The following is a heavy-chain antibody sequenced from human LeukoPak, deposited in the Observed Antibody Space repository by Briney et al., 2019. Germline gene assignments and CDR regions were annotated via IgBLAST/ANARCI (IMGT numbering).Heavy chain of an antibody. J-gene: IGHJ4*02. CDR1: GGSISSSSYY. CDR3: ARHEVGATFDY. V-gene: IGHV4-39*01. CDR2: IYYSGST. Sequence: SETLSLTCTVSGGSISSSSYYWGWIRQPPGKGLEWIGSIYYSGSTYYNPPLKSRVTISVDTSKNQFSLKLSSVTAADTAVYYCARHEVGATFDYWGQGTLVTVSS. D-gene: IGHD1-26*01.